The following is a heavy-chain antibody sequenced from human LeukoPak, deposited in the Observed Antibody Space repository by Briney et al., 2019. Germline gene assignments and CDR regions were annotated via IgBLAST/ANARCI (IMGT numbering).Heavy chain of an antibody. J-gene: IGHJ4*02. Sequence: PGGSLRLSCAASGFTFDDYGMSWVRQAPGKGLEWVSGINWNGGSTGYADSVKGRFTISRDNARNSLYLQMNSLRAGDTALYYCARERTYYYDSNPDYFDYWGQGTLVTVSS. CDR1: GFTFDDYG. CDR2: INWNGGST. CDR3: ARERTYYYDSNPDYFDY. D-gene: IGHD3-22*01. V-gene: IGHV3-20*04.